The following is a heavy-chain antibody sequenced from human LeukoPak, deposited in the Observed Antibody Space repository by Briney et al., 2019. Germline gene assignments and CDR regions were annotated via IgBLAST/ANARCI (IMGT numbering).Heavy chain of an antibody. J-gene: IGHJ3*02. D-gene: IGHD3-22*01. CDR1: GFTFSSHA. CDR2: ISGSGGST. Sequence: PGGSLRLSCAASGFTFSSHAMSWVRQAPGKGLEWVSAISGSGGSTYYADSVKGRFTISRDNAKNTLHLQMSSLRAEDTAVYYCARDLDYYDSSGYLTPDAFDIWGQGTVVTVSS. CDR3: ARDLDYYDSSGYLTPDAFDI. V-gene: IGHV3-23*01.